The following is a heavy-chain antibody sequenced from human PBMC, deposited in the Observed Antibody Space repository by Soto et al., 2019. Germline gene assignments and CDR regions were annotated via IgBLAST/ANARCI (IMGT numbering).Heavy chain of an antibody. CDR2: IYATGDT. V-gene: IGHV4-4*07. CDR3: VRDGTKNLRDRFEP. D-gene: IGHD1-26*01. Sequence: SETLSLTCNVSGASLSHYYWSWIRQPPGKGLEWIGRIYATGDTDYNPSLKSRISMSVDMSKKQFSLTLRSVTAADTAIYYCVRDGTKNLRDRFEPWGRGILVTVSS. J-gene: IGHJ5*02. CDR1: GASLSHYY.